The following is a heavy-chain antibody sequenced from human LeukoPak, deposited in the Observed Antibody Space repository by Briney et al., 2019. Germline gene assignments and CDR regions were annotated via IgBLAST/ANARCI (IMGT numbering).Heavy chain of an antibody. J-gene: IGHJ4*02. CDR3: ARDRITMVRGVIDY. V-gene: IGHV3-48*01. CDR2: ISSSSSTI. CDR1: GFTFSSYS. Sequence: PGGSLRLSCAASGFTFSSYSMNWVRQAPGKGREGVSYISSSSSTIFYADSVKGRFTISRDNAKNSLYVQMKSVRAEDTAVYYCARDRITMVRGVIDYWGQGTLVTVSS. D-gene: IGHD3-10*01.